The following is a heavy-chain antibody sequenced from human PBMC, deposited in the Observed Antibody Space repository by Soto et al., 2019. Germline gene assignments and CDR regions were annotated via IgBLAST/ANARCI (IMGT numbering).Heavy chain of an antibody. V-gene: IGHV3-23*01. CDR3: AKFRGPSYSYYYMDV. CDR2: ISGSGRTT. Sequence: EVQLLESGGGLVQPGWSLRLSCAASGFTFGTYAMKWLRQAPGRGLECVSFISGSGRTTYYADSVKGRFTVSRDNSKNTIYRQMNSLRAEDTALYYCAKFRGPSYSYYYMDVWGKGTTVTVSS. D-gene: IGHD3-16*01. CDR1: GFTFGTYA. J-gene: IGHJ6*03.